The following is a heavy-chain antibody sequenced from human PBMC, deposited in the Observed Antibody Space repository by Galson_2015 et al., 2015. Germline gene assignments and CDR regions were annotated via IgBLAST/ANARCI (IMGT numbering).Heavy chain of an antibody. V-gene: IGHV3-30-3*01. CDR1: GFTFSSYA. CDR3: ARVGGDIAARTWGYFDY. Sequence: SLRLSCAASGFTFSSYAMHWVRQAPGKGLEWVAVISYDGSSKFYADSVKGRFTISRDNSKNTLYLQMNSLRPDDTAVYYCARVGGDIAARTWGYFDYWGQGTLVTVSS. D-gene: IGHD6-6*01. CDR2: ISYDGSSK. J-gene: IGHJ4*02.